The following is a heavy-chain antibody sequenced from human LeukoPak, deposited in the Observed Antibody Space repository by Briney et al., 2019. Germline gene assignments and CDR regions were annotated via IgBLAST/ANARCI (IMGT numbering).Heavy chain of an antibody. D-gene: IGHD3-3*01. J-gene: IGHJ6*02. CDR3: ARGEGITIFGVARLYGMDV. CDR2: INSDGSNK. Sequence: GRSLRLSCAASGFTFSSYWMHWVRQAPGKGLVWVSRINSDGSNKNYADSVKGRFTISRDNAKNTLYLQMNSLRAEDTAVCYCARGEGITIFGVARLYGMDVWGQGTTVTVSS. V-gene: IGHV3-74*01. CDR1: GFTFSSYW.